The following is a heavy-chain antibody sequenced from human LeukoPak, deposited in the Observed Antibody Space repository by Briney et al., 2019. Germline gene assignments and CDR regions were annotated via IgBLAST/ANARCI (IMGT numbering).Heavy chain of an antibody. J-gene: IGHJ3*02. V-gene: IGHV3-23*01. CDR2: ISGSGGST. Sequence: GGSLRLSCAASGFTFSSYAMSWVRQAPGKGLEWVSAISGSGGSTYYADSVKGRFTISRDNSKNTLYLLMNSLRAEDTAVYYCAKDRDFWSGYYISAFDIWGQGTMVTVSS. CDR1: GFTFSSYA. D-gene: IGHD3-3*01. CDR3: AKDRDFWSGYYISAFDI.